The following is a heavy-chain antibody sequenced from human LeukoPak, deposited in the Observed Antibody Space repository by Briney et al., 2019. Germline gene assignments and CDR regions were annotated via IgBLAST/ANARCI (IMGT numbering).Heavy chain of an antibody. CDR1: GFTFSSYG. V-gene: IGHV3-30*18. J-gene: IGHJ6*02. CDR3: AKDLKYCSDKYTCYGMDV. Sequence: PGGSLRLSCAAAGFTFSSYGMHWVRQVPGKGLEWVAVISYNGTNKYYADSVKGRFTISRDTSKNTLYLQMNSLRAEDTAVYYCAKDLKYCSDKYTCYGMDVWGQGTTVTVSS. D-gene: IGHD2-15*01. CDR2: ISYNGTNK.